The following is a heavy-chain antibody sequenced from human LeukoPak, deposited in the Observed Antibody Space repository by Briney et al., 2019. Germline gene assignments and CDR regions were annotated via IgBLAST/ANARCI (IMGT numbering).Heavy chain of an antibody. CDR2: ISTSNSYI. CDR1: GFTFSSYP. V-gene: IGHV3-21*01. Sequence: GGSLRLSCGASGFTFSSYPMNWVRQAPGKGLEWVSSISTSNSYIYYADSVRGRFTISRDNSKNTLYLQMNSLRAEDTAVYYCARGGLWAYWGQGTLVTVSS. CDR3: ARGGLWAY. J-gene: IGHJ4*02. D-gene: IGHD4/OR15-4a*01.